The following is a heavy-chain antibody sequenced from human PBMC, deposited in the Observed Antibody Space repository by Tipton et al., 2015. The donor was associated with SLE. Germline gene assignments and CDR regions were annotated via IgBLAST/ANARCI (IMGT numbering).Heavy chain of an antibody. V-gene: IGHV1-3*04. CDR2: INTDNGNT. J-gene: IGHJ4*02. Sequence: QVQLVQSGPEVKKPGASVKVSCRASGFTFTNYAIHWVRQDPGQRLEWVGWINTDNGNTKYSHRLQSRITIARDTSANTVYMELSSLRSEDTAVYYCARENDNFWSGYDYWGQGTLFTVSS. CDR3: ARENDNFWSGYDY. D-gene: IGHD3-3*01. CDR1: GFTFTNYA.